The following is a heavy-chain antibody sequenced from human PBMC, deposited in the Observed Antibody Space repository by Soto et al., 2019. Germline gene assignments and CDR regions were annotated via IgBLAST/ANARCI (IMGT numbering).Heavy chain of an antibody. CDR3: ARDRIGIAVADIYYYYGMDV. D-gene: IGHD6-19*01. CDR1: GDSVSSNSAA. J-gene: IGHJ6*02. CDR2: TYYRSKWYN. Sequence: SQTLSLTCAISGDSVSSNSAAWNWIRQSPSRGLEWLGRTYYRSKWYNDYAVSVKSRITINPDTSKNQFSLQLISVTPEDTAVYYCARDRIGIAVADIYYYYGMDVWGQGTTVTVSS. V-gene: IGHV6-1*01.